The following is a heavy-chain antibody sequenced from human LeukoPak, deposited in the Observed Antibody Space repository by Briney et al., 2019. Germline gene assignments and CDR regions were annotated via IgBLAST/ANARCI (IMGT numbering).Heavy chain of an antibody. CDR1: GFTFSSYA. J-gene: IGHJ5*02. V-gene: IGHV3-23*01. CDR3: AKDAPYSSTNTRWFDP. CDR2: ISGSGGST. Sequence: GGSLRLSCAASGFTFSSYAMSWVRQAPGKGLEWVSAISGSGGSTYYADSVKGRFTISRGNSKNTLYLQMNSLRAEDTAVYYCAKDAPYSSTNTRWFDPWGQGTLVTVSS. D-gene: IGHD6-13*01.